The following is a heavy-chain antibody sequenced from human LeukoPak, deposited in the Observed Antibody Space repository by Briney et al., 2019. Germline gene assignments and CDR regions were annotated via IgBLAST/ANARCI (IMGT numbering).Heavy chain of an antibody. D-gene: IGHD3-22*01. CDR3: ARGGDWYYYDSSGYLDY. CDR1: GYTFTGYY. J-gene: IGHJ4*02. V-gene: IGHV1-2*02. CDR2: INPNSGGT. Sequence: ASVKVSCKASGYTFTGYYMHWVRRAPGQGLEWMGWINPNSGGTNYAQKFQGRVTMTRDTSISTAYMELSRLRSDDTAVYYCARGGDWYYYDSSGYLDYWGQGTLVTVSS.